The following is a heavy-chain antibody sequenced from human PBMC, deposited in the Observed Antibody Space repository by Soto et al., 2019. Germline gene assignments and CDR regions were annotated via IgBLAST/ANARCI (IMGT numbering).Heavy chain of an antibody. CDR1: GFSFSSYS. Sequence: QVQLVESGGGVVQPGGSLRLSCVASGFSFSSYSFHWIRQAPGKGLEWVALISYDGIRKNYEDSVKGRFTISRDSSNKTVYMQMNSLRSDDTDVYYCARSIAVAGLDYWGQGTLVTVSS. CDR2: ISYDGIRK. D-gene: IGHD6-19*01. J-gene: IGHJ4*02. V-gene: IGHV3-30-3*01. CDR3: ARSIAVAGLDY.